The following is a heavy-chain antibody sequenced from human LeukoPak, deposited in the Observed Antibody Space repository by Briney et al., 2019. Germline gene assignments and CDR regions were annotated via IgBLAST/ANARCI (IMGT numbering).Heavy chain of an antibody. CDR2: IYYSGST. CDR1: GGSISSSY. CDR3: ARDSAAYGAFDY. D-gene: IGHD4-17*01. V-gene: IGHV4-30-4*01. J-gene: IGHJ4*02. Sequence: SETLSLTCTVSGGSISSSYWSWIRQPPGKSLEWIGYIYYSGSTYYNPSLKSRVTISVDTSKNQFSLKLSSVTAADTAVYYCARDSAAYGAFDYWGQGTLVTVFS.